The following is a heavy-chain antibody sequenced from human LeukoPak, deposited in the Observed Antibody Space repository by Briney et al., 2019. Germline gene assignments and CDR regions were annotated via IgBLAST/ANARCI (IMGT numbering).Heavy chain of an antibody. Sequence: PSETLSLTCTVSGGSISSYYWSWIRQPPGKGLEWIGYIYYSGSTNYNPSLKSRVTISVDTSKNQFSLKLSSVTAADTAVYYCAREGSGYCGGGSCYDRDYYYYGMDVWGQGTTVTVSS. V-gene: IGHV4-59*01. CDR3: AREGSGYCGGGSCYDRDYYYYGMDV. J-gene: IGHJ6*02. D-gene: IGHD2-15*01. CDR1: GGSISSYY. CDR2: IYYSGST.